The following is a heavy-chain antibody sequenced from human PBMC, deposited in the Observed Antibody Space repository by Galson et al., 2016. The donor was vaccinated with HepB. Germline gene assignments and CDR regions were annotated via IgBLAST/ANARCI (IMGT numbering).Heavy chain of an antibody. CDR2: MNPNSGAT. J-gene: IGHJ6*02. D-gene: IGHD3-9*01. CDR3: AIKTDCKAQDHNIFIYFAIDV. CDR1: GYTFTTYN. Sequence: SVKVSCKASGYTFTTYNIDWVRQATGQGLEWMGWMNPNSGATGYAQKFQGRVSMTRNTSINTAYMEMSSLKSEDTAVYYCAIKTDCKAQDHNIFIYFAIDVWGQGTTVTVSS. V-gene: IGHV1-8*01.